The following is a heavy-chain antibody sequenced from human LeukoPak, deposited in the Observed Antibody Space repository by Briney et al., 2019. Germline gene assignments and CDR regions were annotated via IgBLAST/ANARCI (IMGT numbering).Heavy chain of an antibody. CDR2: ISGSGGGT. D-gene: IGHD1-26*01. Sequence: GGSLRLSCAASVLTFSTYAMSWVRQALGKGLEWVSSISGSGGGTYYADSVKGQFTISRDNSKNSLFLQMNNLRAEDTAVYYCSKRGAYYFDYWGQGTLVTVSS. CDR1: VLTFSTYA. CDR3: SKRGAYYFDY. V-gene: IGHV3-23*01. J-gene: IGHJ4*02.